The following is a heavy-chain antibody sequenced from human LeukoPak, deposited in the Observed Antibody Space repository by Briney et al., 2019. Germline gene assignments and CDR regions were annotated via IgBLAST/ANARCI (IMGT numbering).Heavy chain of an antibody. CDR3: TRSRRDGNDY. D-gene: IGHD5-24*01. J-gene: IGHJ4*02. V-gene: IGHV3-7*01. CDR2: KNEDGSAK. CDR1: GFTFSSSW. Sequence: GGSLRLSCAASGFTFSSSWMSWVRQAPGKGLEWVANKNEDGSAKYYVDSVKGRFTISRDNAKRSLDLQVNSLRAEDTAVYYCTRSRRDGNDYWGQGTLVTVSS.